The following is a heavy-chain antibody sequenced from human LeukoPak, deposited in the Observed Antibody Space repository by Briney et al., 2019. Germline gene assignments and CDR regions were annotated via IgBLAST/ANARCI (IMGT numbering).Heavy chain of an antibody. CDR1: GGSISSYY. CDR2: ISYSWST. D-gene: IGHD1-14*01. V-gene: IGHV4-59*01. CDR3: ARETNRWFAP. Sequence: PSETLSLTCTVSGGSISSYYWSWIRQPPGKGLEWIGYISYSWSTNYTPSLKSRVTISIDTSKNQFSLKMSSMTAADTAVHFCARETNRWFAPWGQGTLVIVSS. J-gene: IGHJ5*02.